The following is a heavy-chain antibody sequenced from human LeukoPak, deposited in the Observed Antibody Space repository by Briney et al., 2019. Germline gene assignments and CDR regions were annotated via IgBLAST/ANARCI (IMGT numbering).Heavy chain of an antibody. CDR1: GFTFSSYA. CDR2: ISGSGGST. CDR3: AKAGSFWTRGYFDY. V-gene: IGHV3-23*01. J-gene: IGHJ4*02. D-gene: IGHD3/OR15-3a*01. Sequence: GGSLRLSCAASGFTFSSYAMSWVRQAPGKGLEWVSAISGSGGSTYYADSVKGRFTISRDNSKNTLYLQMNSLGAEDTAVYYCAKAGSFWTRGYFDYWGQGTLVTVSS.